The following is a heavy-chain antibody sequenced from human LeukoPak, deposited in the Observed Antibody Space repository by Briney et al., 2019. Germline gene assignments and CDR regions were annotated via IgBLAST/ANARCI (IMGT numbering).Heavy chain of an antibody. D-gene: IGHD3-22*01. Sequence: PGGSLRLSCAASGFTFGSYGMHWVRQAPGKGLEWVAVISYDGSNKYYADSVKGRFTISRDNSKNTLYLQMNSLRAEDTAVYYCAKDPYYYDSSGYFGSEFDYWGQGTLVTVSS. CDR1: GFTFGSYG. CDR2: ISYDGSNK. CDR3: AKDPYYYDSSGYFGSEFDY. V-gene: IGHV3-30*18. J-gene: IGHJ4*02.